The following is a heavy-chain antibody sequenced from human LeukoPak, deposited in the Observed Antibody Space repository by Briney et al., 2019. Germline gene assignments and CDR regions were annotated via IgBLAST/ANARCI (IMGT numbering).Heavy chain of an antibody. V-gene: IGHV1-46*01. CDR2: INPSGGST. CDR3: ARGPGTNIDY. J-gene: IGHJ4*02. Sequence: ASVKVSCKASGYTFTSYYVHWVRQAPGPGLEWMGVINPSGGSTTYSQKFQGRITMTRGTSTSTGYMELSSLRSEDTAVYYCARGPGTNIDYWGQGTLVTVSS. D-gene: IGHD3-10*01. CDR1: GYTFTSYY.